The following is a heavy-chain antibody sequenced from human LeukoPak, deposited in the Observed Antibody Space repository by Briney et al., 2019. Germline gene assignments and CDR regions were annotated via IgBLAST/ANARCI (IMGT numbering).Heavy chain of an antibody. CDR1: GGSISSYY. J-gene: IGHJ6*03. CDR2: IDYSGST. Sequence: SETLSLTCTVSGGSISSYYWSWIRQPPGKGLEWIGYIDYSGSTNYNPSLRSRVTMSVDTSKNQCSLKLTSVTAADTAVYYCARDQAGYYCMDVWGKGTTVTVSS. CDR3: ARDQAGYYCMDV. V-gene: IGHV4-59*01.